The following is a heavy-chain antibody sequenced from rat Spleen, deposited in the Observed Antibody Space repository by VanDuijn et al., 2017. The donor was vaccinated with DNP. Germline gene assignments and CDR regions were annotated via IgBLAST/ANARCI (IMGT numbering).Heavy chain of an antibody. CDR2: T. D-gene: IGHD1-11*01. Sequence: TFYRDSVKGRFTISRDNAKNTLYLQMDSLRSEETATYYCARPPGVRRVSFDYWGQGVMVTVSS. J-gene: IGHJ2*01. V-gene: IGHV5S11*01. CDR3: ARPPGVRRVSFDY.